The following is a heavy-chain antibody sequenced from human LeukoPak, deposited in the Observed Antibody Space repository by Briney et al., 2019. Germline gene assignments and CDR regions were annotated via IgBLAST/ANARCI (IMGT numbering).Heavy chain of an antibody. V-gene: IGHV4-59*01. CDR2: IYYSGST. D-gene: IGHD3-10*01. J-gene: IGHJ4*02. CDR3: ARADYYGSRVYFDY. CDR1: GGSISSYY. Sequence: PSQTLSLTCTVAGGSISSYYWSWIRQPPGKGLEWSGYIYYSGSTNYNPSLKSQVTISVDTSKNQFSLKLSSVTAADTAVYYCARADYYGSRVYFDYWGQGTLVTVSS.